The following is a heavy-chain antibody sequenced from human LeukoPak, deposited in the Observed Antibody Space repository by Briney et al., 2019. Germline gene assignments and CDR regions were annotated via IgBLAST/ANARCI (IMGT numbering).Heavy chain of an antibody. Sequence: SETLSLTCTVSGGSISSGSYYWSWIRQLAGKGLEWIGRIYTSGSTNYNPSLKSRVTISVDTSKNQFSLKLSSVTAADTAVYYCARAGYSYGFDWFDPWGQGTLVTVSS. V-gene: IGHV4-61*02. CDR1: GGSISSGSYY. D-gene: IGHD5-18*01. CDR3: ARAGYSYGFDWFDP. J-gene: IGHJ5*02. CDR2: IYTSGST.